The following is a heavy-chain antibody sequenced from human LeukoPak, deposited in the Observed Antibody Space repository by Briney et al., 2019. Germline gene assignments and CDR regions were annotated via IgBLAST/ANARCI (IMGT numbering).Heavy chain of an antibody. V-gene: IGHV3-7*03. D-gene: IGHD6-13*01. CDR3: ARVEGAAGTWWFDP. CDR1: GFTFSSYW. CDR2: INHNGNVN. J-gene: IGHJ5*02. Sequence: GGSLRLSCAASGFTFSSYWMNWARQAPGKGLEWVASINHNGNVNYYVDSVKGRFTISRDNAKNSLYLQMSNLRAEDTAVYYCARVEGAAGTWWFDPWGQGTLVTVSS.